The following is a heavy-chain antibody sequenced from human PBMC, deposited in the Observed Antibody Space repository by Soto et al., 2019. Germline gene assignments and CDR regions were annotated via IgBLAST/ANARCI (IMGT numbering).Heavy chain of an antibody. V-gene: IGHV3-73*01. CDR3: TRHDCSSTSCYSPHMDV. CDR2: IRSKANSYAT. J-gene: IGHJ6*02. CDR1: GFTFSGSA. D-gene: IGHD2-2*01. Sequence: GGSLRLSCAASGFTFSGSAMHWVRQASGKGLEWVGRIRSKANSYATAYAASVKGRFTISRDDSKNTAYLQMNSLKTEDTAVYYCTRHDCSSTSCYSPHMDVWGQGTTVTVSS.